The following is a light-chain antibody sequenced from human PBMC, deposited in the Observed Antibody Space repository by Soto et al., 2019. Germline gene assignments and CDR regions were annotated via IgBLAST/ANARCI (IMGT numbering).Light chain of an antibody. CDR2: EVS. Sequence: QSVLTRPASVSGSPGQSITISCIGTSSDIGTYNYVSWYQQHPGKAPKLMLYEVSNRPSGVSNRFSGSKSGITASLTISGLQAEDEDDYYCSSYTASTTPYVFGTGTKVTVL. CDR3: SSYTASTTPYV. V-gene: IGLV2-14*01. CDR1: SSDIGTYNY. J-gene: IGLJ1*01.